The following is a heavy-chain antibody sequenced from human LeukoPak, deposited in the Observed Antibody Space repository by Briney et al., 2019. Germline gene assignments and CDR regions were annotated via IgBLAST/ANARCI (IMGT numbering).Heavy chain of an antibody. V-gene: IGHV1-18*01. CDR1: GYTFTSYG. CDR2: ISAYNGNT. J-gene: IGHJ4*02. D-gene: IGHD3-3*01. Sequence: ASVKVSCTASGYTFTSYGISWVRQAPGQGLEWMGWISAYNGNTNYAQKLQGRVTMTTDTSTSTAYMELRSLRSDDTAVYYCARDKSEGFWSGYSTGDYWGQGTLVTVSS. CDR3: ARDKSEGFWSGYSTGDY.